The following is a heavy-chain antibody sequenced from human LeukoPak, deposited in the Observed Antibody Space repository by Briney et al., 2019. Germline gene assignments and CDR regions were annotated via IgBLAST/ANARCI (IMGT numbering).Heavy chain of an antibody. J-gene: IGHJ3*02. CDR2: IYSGGST. CDR1: GFTVSSNY. Sequence: GGSLRLSCAAYGFTVSSNYMSWVRQGPGKGLEWVSVIYSGGSTYYADSVKGRFTISRDNSKNTLYLQMNSLRAEDTAVYYCARGLASDAFDIWGQGTMVTVCS. V-gene: IGHV3-53*01. D-gene: IGHD3-3*02. CDR3: ARGLASDAFDI.